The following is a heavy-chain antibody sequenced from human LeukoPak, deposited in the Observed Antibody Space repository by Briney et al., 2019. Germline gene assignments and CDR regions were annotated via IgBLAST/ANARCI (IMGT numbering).Heavy chain of an antibody. J-gene: IGHJ1*01. V-gene: IGHV3-30*18. CDR3: AKDPYAGKRPVGYFQH. CDR1: GFTFSSYG. CDR2: ISYDGSNK. Sequence: GGSLRLSCAASGFTFSSYGMHWVRQAPGKGLEWVAVISYDGSNKYYAVSVKGRFTISRDNSKNTLYLQMNSPRAEDTAVYYCAKDPYAGKRPVGYFQHWGQGTLVTVSS. D-gene: IGHD6-13*01.